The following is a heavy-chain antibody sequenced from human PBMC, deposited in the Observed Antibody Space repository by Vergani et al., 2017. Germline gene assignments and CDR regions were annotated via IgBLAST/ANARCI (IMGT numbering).Heavy chain of an antibody. Sequence: QVQLQESGPGLVKPSETLSLTCTVSGGSISSYYWSWIRQPPGKGLEWIGYIYYSGSTNYNPSLKSRVTISVDTSKNQFSLKLSSMTAADTAVSYYASLTVTTEAGDFDYWGQGTLVTVSS. D-gene: IGHD4-17*01. V-gene: IGHV4-59*01. CDR1: GGSISSYY. CDR3: ASLTVTTEAGDFDY. CDR2: IYYSGST. J-gene: IGHJ4*02.